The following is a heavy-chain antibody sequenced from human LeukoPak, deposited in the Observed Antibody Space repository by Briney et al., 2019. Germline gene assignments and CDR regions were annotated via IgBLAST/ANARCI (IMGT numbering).Heavy chain of an antibody. CDR2: MWYDGSNK. D-gene: IGHD2-21*02. CDR3: VRGDGPLDY. Sequence: TGGSLRLSCAASGFTFNSYGMHWVRQAPGKGLEWVAVMWYDGSNKYYADSVKGRFTISRDDSKNTLYLQMNSLRAEDTAMYYCVRGDGPLDYWGQGTLVTVSS. CDR1: GFTFNSYG. J-gene: IGHJ4*02. V-gene: IGHV3-33*01.